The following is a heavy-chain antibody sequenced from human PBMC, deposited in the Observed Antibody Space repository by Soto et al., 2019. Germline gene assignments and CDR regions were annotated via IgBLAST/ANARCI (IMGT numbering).Heavy chain of an antibody. CDR1: GASITYGGYS. Sequence: QLQLHESGSGLVKPSQTLSLTCTVSGASITYGGYSWSWIRQTPGKGLEWIGYINHLETTFYNPSFESRLSLSIDRAKHQFSLNLNSMSAADRAGYFCARGGGSDSFDYWGQGILVTVSS. J-gene: IGHJ4*02. CDR2: INHLETT. V-gene: IGHV4-30-2*01. D-gene: IGHD1-26*01. CDR3: ARGGGSDSFDY.